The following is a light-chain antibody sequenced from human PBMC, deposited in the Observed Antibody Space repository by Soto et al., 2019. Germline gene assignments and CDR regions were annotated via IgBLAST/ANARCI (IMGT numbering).Light chain of an antibody. CDR2: GAS. V-gene: IGKV3-20*01. CDR1: QSFSNNY. Sequence: ERVVIQPPGFLSLSPGVRATLSCRSSQSFSNNYLAWYQQKPGQAPRLLIYGASNRATGIPDRFSGSGSGTDFTLTISRLEPEDFAVYYCQQYGSSGTFGQGTKVDIK. J-gene: IGKJ1*01. CDR3: QQYGSSGT.